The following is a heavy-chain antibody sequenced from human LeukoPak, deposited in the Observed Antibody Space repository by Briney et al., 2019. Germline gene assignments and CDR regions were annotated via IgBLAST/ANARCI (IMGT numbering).Heavy chain of an antibody. Sequence: KASETLSLTCTVSGGSISSSSYYWGWLRQPPGKGLEWIGSIYYSGSTHYNPSLKTRVTISVDTTKNQLYMKLSSVTVTDTAVYYCARGRQGTRYGSGSLPPYYYGMDVWGQGTTVTVSS. CDR2: IYYSGST. CDR3: ARGRQGTRYGSGSLPPYYYGMDV. D-gene: IGHD3-10*01. J-gene: IGHJ6*02. V-gene: IGHV4-39*07. CDR1: GGSISSSSYY.